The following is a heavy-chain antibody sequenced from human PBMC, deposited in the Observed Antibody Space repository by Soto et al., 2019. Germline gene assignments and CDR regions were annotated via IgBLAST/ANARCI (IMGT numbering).Heavy chain of an antibody. CDR2: ISYDGSNK. CDR3: ARGDYYDTSGYYTYY. CDR1: GFTFSTYA. Sequence: GGSLRLSCAASGFTFSTYAMHWARQAPGKGLEWVAVISYDGSNKYYADSVKGRFTISRDNSKNTLYLQMNSLRAEDTAVYYCARGDYYDTSGYYTYYWGQGALVTVSS. V-gene: IGHV3-30-3*01. D-gene: IGHD3-22*01. J-gene: IGHJ4*02.